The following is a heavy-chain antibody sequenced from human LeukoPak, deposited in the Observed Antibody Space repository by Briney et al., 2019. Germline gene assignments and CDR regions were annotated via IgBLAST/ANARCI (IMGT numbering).Heavy chain of an antibody. J-gene: IGHJ2*01. Sequence: SETLSLTCTVSGGSISSYYWSWIRQPAGKGLEWIGRIYTSGSTNYNPSLKSRVTMSLDTSKNQFSLNLSSVTAADTAVYYCAKHPWFGEFWYFDLWGRGTLVAVSS. CDR1: GGSISSYY. CDR2: IYTSGST. V-gene: IGHV4-4*07. CDR3: AKHPWFGEFWYFDL. D-gene: IGHD3-10*01.